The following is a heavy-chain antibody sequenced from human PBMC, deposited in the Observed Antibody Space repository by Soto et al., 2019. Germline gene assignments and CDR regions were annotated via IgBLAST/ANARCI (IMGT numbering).Heavy chain of an antibody. Sequence: EVGLLESGGGLVQPGGSLRLSCAASGFTFGSYAMSWVSQAPGKGLEWVSSMNGGGGSTYYAESVQGRFTISRDNSKNTLYLQMNSLRVEDTAVYYCAKKSEIAVPRYYFDLWGQGTLVTVSS. V-gene: IGHV3-23*01. CDR1: GFTFGSYA. D-gene: IGHD2-21*01. CDR2: MNGGGGST. J-gene: IGHJ4*02. CDR3: AKKSEIAVPRYYFDL.